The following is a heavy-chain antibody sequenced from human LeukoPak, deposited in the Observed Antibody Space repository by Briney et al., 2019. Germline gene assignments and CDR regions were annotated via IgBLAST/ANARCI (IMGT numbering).Heavy chain of an antibody. CDR3: AKAGRIAVAGTLFDY. V-gene: IGHV3-30*04. D-gene: IGHD6-19*01. Sequence: GGSLRLSCAASRFTFSSYAMHWVRQTPGKGLEWVAVISYDGSNKYYADSVKGRFTISRDNSKNTLYLQMNSLRAEDTAVYYCAKAGRIAVAGTLFDYWGQGTLVTVSS. CDR1: RFTFSSYA. J-gene: IGHJ4*02. CDR2: ISYDGSNK.